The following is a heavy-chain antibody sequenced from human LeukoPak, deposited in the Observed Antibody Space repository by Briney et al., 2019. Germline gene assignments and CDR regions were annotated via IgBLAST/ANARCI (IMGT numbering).Heavy chain of an antibody. CDR3: TKPTPYGTTWAGGFDL. D-gene: IGHD2-15*01. V-gene: IGHV3-23*01. CDR2: MSPSGDT. J-gene: IGHJ2*01. CDR1: GFTFTNFA. Sequence: PRGSLRLSCAGSGFTFTNFAMTWVRQAPGKGLEWVSSMSPSGDTYYADSVKGRFSISRDASKNTMYLQMSTLRADDTAVYFCTKPTPYGTTWAGGFDLWGRGTLVTVSS.